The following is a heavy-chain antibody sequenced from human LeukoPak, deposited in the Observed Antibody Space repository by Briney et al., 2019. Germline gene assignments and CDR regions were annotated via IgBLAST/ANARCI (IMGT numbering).Heavy chain of an antibody. D-gene: IGHD6-13*01. V-gene: IGHV4-59*11. CDR3: ARGGSAAKSYFDS. CDR2: IFYSGTT. J-gene: IGHJ4*02. Sequence: SETLSLTCTVSNDSISPLYWGWIRQPPGKGLEFIGYIFYSGTTNFNPSLKSRVTLSVDTSKNQFSLRLNSVTAADTAVYYCARGGSAAKSYFDSRGQGTLVTVSS. CDR1: NDSISPLY.